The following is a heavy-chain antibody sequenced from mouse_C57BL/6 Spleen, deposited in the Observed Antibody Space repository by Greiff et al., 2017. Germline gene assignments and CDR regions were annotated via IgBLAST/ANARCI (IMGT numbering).Heavy chain of an antibody. CDR1: GYTFTDYY. CDR2: INPNNGGT. Sequence: EVKLQQSGPELVKPGASVKISCKASGYTFTDYYMNWVKQSHGKSLEWIGDINPNNGGTSYNQKFKGKATLTVDKSSSTAYMELRSLTSEDSAVYYCARKSYYSNPLDYWGQGTTLTVSS. J-gene: IGHJ2*01. D-gene: IGHD2-5*01. V-gene: IGHV1-26*01. CDR3: ARKSYYSNPLDY.